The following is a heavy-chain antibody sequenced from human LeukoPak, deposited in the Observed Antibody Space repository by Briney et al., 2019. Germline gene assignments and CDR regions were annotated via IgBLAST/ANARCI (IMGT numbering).Heavy chain of an antibody. J-gene: IGHJ4*02. CDR1: GITFSRYS. CDR2: ISSNSSTI. D-gene: IGHD3-10*01. V-gene: IGHV3-48*04. Sequence: GGSLRLSCAASGITFSRYSMSWVRQAPGKGLEWVSYISSNSSTIYYADSVKGRFTISRDDAKNSLYLQMNSLRVEDTAVYYCAMVRGVIFDYWGQGTLVTVSS. CDR3: AMVRGVIFDY.